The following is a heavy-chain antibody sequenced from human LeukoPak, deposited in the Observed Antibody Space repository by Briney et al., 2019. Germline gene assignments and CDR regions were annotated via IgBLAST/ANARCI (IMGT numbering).Heavy chain of an antibody. J-gene: IGHJ3*02. Sequence: GGSLRLSCAASGFAFSSYAMNWVRQAPGKGLEWVSGISGSGDDTYYADSVKGRFTISRDNSKNTLSLHMNTLRAEDTAVYYCAKDLLQTFFFDSSGYYSDAFGMWGQGTMVTVSP. CDR1: GFAFSSYA. D-gene: IGHD3-22*01. CDR2: ISGSGDDT. V-gene: IGHV3-23*01. CDR3: AKDLLQTFFFDSSGYYSDAFGM.